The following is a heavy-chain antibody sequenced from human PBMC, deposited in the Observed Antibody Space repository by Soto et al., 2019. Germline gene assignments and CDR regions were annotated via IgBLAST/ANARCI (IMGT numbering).Heavy chain of an antibody. CDR2: ISWDGGST. CDR1: GFTFDDYT. J-gene: IGHJ4*02. CDR3: AKDIIAGFTIFGGNTGFDY. D-gene: IGHD3-3*01. Sequence: GGSLRLSCAASGFTFDDYTMDWVRQAPGKGLEWVSLISWDGGSTYYADSVKGRFTISRDNSKNSLYLQMNSLRTEDTALYYCAKDIIAGFTIFGGNTGFDYWGQGTLVTVSS. V-gene: IGHV3-43*01.